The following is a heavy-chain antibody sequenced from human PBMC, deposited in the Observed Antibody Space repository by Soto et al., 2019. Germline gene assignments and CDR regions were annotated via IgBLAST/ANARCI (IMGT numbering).Heavy chain of an antibody. J-gene: IGHJ4*02. Sequence: GGSLRLSCAASGFTFSSYSMNWVRQAPGKGLEWVSYISSRSSTIYYADSVKGRFTISRDNAKNSLYLQMNSLRAEDTAVYYCARREYDILTGYYMVHWGQGTLVTVS. D-gene: IGHD3-9*01. V-gene: IGHV3-48*04. CDR1: GFTFSSYS. CDR2: ISSRSSTI. CDR3: ARREYDILTGYYMVH.